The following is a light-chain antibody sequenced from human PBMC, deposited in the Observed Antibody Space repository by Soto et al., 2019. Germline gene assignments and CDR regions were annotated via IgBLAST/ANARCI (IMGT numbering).Light chain of an antibody. V-gene: IGKV1-39*01. CDR3: QQSYSTPWT. J-gene: IGKJ1*01. CDR2: AAS. CDR1: QSISSY. Sequence: DIQMTQSPSSLSASVGDRVTITCRASQSISSYLNWYQQKPGKVHKLLIYAASSLQSGVPSRFSGSGSGTDFTLTISSLQPEDFATYYCQQSYSTPWTFGQGTMVEIK.